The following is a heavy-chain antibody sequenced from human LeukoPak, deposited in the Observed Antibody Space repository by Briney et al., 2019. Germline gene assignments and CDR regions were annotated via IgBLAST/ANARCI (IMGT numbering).Heavy chain of an antibody. D-gene: IGHD3-22*01. CDR3: AILSGSSGYYWGFDY. J-gene: IGHJ4*02. Sequence: GGSLRLSCAASGFTFSSYAMSWVRQAPGKGLEWVSAISGSGGSTYYADSVKGRFTISRDNSKNTLYLQMNSLRAEDTAVYYCAILSGSSGYYWGFDYWGQGTLVTVSS. V-gene: IGHV3-23*01. CDR1: GFTFSSYA. CDR2: ISGSGGST.